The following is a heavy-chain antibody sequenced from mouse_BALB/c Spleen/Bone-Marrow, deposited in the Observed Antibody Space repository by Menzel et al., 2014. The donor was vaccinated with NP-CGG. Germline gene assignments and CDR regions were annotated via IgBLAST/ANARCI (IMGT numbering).Heavy chain of an antibody. Sequence: VHLVESGAELVKPGAPVKLSCKASGYTFTSFYMYWVKQRPGQGLEWIGDINPSNGGTNFNEKFRKKATLTVDTSSSTAYMEFSSLTSEDSAVYYCTRRSLLSDYYALDYWGQGTSVTVSS. D-gene: IGHD6-1*01. V-gene: IGHV1S81*02. CDR3: TRRSLLSDYYALDY. J-gene: IGHJ4*01. CDR1: GYTFTSFY. CDR2: INPSNGGT.